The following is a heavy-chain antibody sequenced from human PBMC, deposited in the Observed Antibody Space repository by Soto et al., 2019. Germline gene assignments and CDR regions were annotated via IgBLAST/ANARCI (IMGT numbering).Heavy chain of an antibody. D-gene: IGHD5-12*01. CDR2: IIPIFGTA. J-gene: IGHJ4*02. CDR3: ASTGGGYSLNPPDY. CDR1: GGAFSSYA. Sequence: SVSVSCKPSGGAFSSYAISWVRQAPGQGLEWMGGIIPIFGTANYAQKFQGRVTITADESTSTAYMELSSLRSEDTAVYYCASTGGGYSLNPPDYWGRGTLVTVSS. V-gene: IGHV1-69*13.